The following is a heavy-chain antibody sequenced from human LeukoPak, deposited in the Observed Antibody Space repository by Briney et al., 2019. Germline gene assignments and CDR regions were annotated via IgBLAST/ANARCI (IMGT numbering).Heavy chain of an antibody. CDR3: VSGWYVDY. D-gene: IGHD6-19*01. V-gene: IGHV3-23*01. CDR2: INDRGDTT. Sequence: GGSLRLSFAASGFTFTSAAMSWLRQAPGKGLDWVSTINDRGDTTYYADSVKGRFTISRDKSKSTLYLQVNSLRAEDTAVYYCVSGWYVDYWGQGALVTVSS. CDR1: GFTFTSAA. J-gene: IGHJ4*02.